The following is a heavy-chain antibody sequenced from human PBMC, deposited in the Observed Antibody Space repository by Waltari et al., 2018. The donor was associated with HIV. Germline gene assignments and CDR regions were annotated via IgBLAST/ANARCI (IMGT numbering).Heavy chain of an antibody. J-gene: IGHJ3*02. V-gene: IGHV4-59*02. D-gene: IGHD2-8*01. CDR1: GVSVTSYY. Sequence: QVRLQESGPGLVKPSETLSLTCTVSGVSVTSYYWNWIRESPEKGLEWFGYVHHTGASKCNPPLRSRVSMSVATSKNEITLSLTSATAADTAVYYCARWCDTNCHTFDIWGQGTSVTVSS. CDR3: ARWCDTNCHTFDI. CDR2: VHHTGAS.